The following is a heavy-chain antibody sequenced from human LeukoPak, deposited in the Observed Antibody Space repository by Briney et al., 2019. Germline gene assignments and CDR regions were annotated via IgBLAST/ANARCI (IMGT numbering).Heavy chain of an antibody. CDR1: GYTFTSYD. D-gene: IGHD3-10*01. CDR2: MNPNSGNT. Sequence: GASVKVSCKASGYTFTSYDINWVRQATGQGLERMGWMNPNSGNTGYAQKFQGRVTMTRNTSISTAYMELSSLRSEDTAVYYCARDYYGSGENWFDPWGQGTLVTVSS. V-gene: IGHV1-8*01. CDR3: ARDYYGSGENWFDP. J-gene: IGHJ5*02.